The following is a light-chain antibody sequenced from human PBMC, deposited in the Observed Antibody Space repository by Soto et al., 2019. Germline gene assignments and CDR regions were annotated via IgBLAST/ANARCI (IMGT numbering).Light chain of an antibody. CDR1: QSIVYNSNNKNY. Sequence: DIVMTQSPDSLAVSLGERATINCKSSQSIVYNSNNKNYLAWYQQKPGQPPKLLIYWASTRESGVPDRFSCSGSGTDFTLTISSLQAEDVAVYYCQQYYSTPYTFGQGTKLEIK. J-gene: IGKJ2*01. CDR2: WAS. V-gene: IGKV4-1*01. CDR3: QQYYSTPYT.